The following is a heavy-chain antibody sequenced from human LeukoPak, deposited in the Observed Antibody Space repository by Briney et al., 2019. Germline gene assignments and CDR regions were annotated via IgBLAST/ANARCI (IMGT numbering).Heavy chain of an antibody. CDR1: GFTFSSYS. CDR2: ISSSSSTI. CDR3: ARDMVVVTAMRYYGMYV. J-gene: IGHJ6*02. D-gene: IGHD2-21*02. Sequence: PGGSLRLSCAASGFTFSSYSMSWVRQAPGKGLEWVSYISSSSSTIYYADSVKGRFTISRDNAKNSLYLQMNSLRDQDTAVYYCARDMVVVTAMRYYGMYVWGQGTTVTVSS. V-gene: IGHV3-48*02.